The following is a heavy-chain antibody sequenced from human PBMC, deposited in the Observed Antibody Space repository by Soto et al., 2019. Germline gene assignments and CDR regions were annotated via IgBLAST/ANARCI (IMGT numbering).Heavy chain of an antibody. D-gene: IGHD5-12*01. J-gene: IGHJ2*01. CDR1: GYDFSNSW. Sequence: PGESLKISGEGFGYDFSNSWIGWVRQMPGKGLEWMGIIYPGSSDTRYSPSFQGQVIISADKSISTVFLQWNSLKASDTAKYFCARSGFYWFFDLWGRGTLVTVSS. V-gene: IGHV5-51*01. CDR2: IYPGSSDT. CDR3: ARSGFYWFFDL.